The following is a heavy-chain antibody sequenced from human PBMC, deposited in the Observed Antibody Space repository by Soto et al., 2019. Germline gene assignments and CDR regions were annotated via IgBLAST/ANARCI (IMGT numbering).Heavy chain of an antibody. V-gene: IGHV3-23*01. Sequence: PGGSLRLSCAASGFTFSSYAMSWVRQAPGKGLEWVSAISGSGGSTYYADSVKGRFTISRDNSKNTLYLQMNSLRAEDTAVYYCAKDHQIVGATGGSFDYWGQGTLVTVSS. CDR2: ISGSGGST. J-gene: IGHJ4*02. CDR3: AKDHQIVGATGGSFDY. D-gene: IGHD1-26*01. CDR1: GFTFSSYA.